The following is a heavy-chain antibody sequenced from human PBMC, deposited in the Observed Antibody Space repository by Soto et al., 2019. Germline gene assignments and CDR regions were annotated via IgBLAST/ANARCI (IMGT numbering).Heavy chain of an antibody. J-gene: IGHJ4*01. CDR2: INHSGST. CDR3: XXXXXXXXXXXX. V-gene: IGHV4-34*01. CDR1: GGSFSDYY. Sequence: QVQLQQWGAGLLKPSETLSLICAVDGGSFSDYYWSWIRQSPGKGLEWIGEINHSGSTNYKPSLKSLVTISVDTSTNHFSLKVTAVTAADTAXXXXXXXXXXXXXXXXXXXXTLVTVSS.